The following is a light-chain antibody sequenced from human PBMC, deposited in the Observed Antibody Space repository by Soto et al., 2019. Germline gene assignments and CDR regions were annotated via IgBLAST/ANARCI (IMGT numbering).Light chain of an antibody. CDR2: DVT. Sequence: QSALSQPRSVSGSPGQSVAISCTGTSSDVGGYNYVSWYQQHPGKAPKLVIYDVTTRPSGVPDRFSGSKSGNTASLTISGLLTEDEADYYGFSHAGNSAVFGTATKVTVL. J-gene: IGLJ1*01. CDR3: FSHAGNSAV. CDR1: SSDVGGYNY. V-gene: IGLV2-11*01.